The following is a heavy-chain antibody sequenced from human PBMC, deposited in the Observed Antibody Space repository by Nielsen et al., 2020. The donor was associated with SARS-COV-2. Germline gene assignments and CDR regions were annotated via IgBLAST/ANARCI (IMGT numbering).Heavy chain of an antibody. CDR3: AREGLSGSNDY. CDR1: GGSISSYY. J-gene: IGHJ4*02. Sequence: SETLSLPCTVSGGSISSYYWSWIRQPPGKGLEWIGYIYYSGSTNYNPSLKSRVTISVDTSKNQFSLKLSSVTAADTAVYYCAREGLSGSNDYWGQGTLVTVSS. V-gene: IGHV4-59*01. D-gene: IGHD3-10*01. CDR2: IYYSGST.